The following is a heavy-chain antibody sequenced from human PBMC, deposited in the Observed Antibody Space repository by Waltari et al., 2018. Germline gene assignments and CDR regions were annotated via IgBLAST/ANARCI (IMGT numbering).Heavy chain of an antibody. V-gene: IGHV3-53*01. Sequence: EVQLVESGGGLIQPGGSLRLSCAASGFTVSSNYMSWVRQAPGQGLVVVSVIDSGGSTYYADAVKGRFTISRDNSKNTLYLQMNSLRAEDTAVYYCQGQRWGLDYWGQGTLVTVSS. CDR1: GFTVSSNY. CDR2: IDSGGST. D-gene: IGHD7-27*01. J-gene: IGHJ4*02. CDR3: QGQRWGLDY.